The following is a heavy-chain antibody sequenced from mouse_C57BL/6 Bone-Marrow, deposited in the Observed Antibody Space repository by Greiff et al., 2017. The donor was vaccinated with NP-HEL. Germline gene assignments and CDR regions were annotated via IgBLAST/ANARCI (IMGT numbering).Heavy chain of an antibody. CDR3: ARDYDGYYERAMDY. Sequence: EVQVVESGGGLVQSGRSLRLSCATSGFTFSDFYMEWVRQAPGKGLEWIAASRNKANDYTTEYSASVKGRFIVSRDTSQSILYLQMNALRAEDTAIYYCARDYDGYYERAMDYWGQGTSVTVSS. CDR2: SRNKANDYTT. V-gene: IGHV7-1*01. CDR1: GFTFSDFY. J-gene: IGHJ4*01. D-gene: IGHD2-3*01.